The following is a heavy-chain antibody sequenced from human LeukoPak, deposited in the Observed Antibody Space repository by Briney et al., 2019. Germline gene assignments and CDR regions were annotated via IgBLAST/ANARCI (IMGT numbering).Heavy chain of an antibody. Sequence: ASVKVSCKASGYTFTGYYMHWVRQAPGQGLEWMGWINPNSGGTNYAQKFQGRVTMTRDTSISTAYMELSRLRSDDTAVYYCAAVVFGPPYHYYGMDVWGQGTTVTVSS. CDR3: AAVVFGPPYHYYGMDV. CDR1: GYTFTGYY. V-gene: IGHV1-2*02. J-gene: IGHJ6*02. D-gene: IGHD6-19*01. CDR2: INPNSGGT.